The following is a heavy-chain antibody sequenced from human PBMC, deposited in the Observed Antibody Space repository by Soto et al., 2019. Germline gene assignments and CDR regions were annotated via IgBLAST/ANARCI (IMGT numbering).Heavy chain of an antibody. CDR2: INSDGSST. CDR1: GFTFSSYA. Sequence: LRLSCAASGFTFSSYAMSWVRQAPGKGLEWVSRINSDGSSTSYADSVKGRFTISRDNAKNTLYLQMNSLRAEDTAVYYCAVAVAGPTAIGYWGQGTLVTVSS. J-gene: IGHJ4*02. V-gene: IGHV3-74*01. D-gene: IGHD6-19*01. CDR3: AVAVAGPTAIGY.